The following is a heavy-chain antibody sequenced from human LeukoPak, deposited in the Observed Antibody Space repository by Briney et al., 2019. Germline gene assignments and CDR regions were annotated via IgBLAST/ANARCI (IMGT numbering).Heavy chain of an antibody. CDR2: IWSDGNNK. V-gene: IGHV3-33*06. J-gene: IGHJ3*02. Sequence: GGSLRLSCAATGFTFSTYGMHWVRQAPGEGLEWVAVIWSDGNNKFYADSVKGRFTFSGDNSRNTLSLQMNSLRAEDTAVYYCVKERGPFDAFDIWGQGTMVTVSS. CDR1: GFTFSTYG. CDR3: VKERGPFDAFDI.